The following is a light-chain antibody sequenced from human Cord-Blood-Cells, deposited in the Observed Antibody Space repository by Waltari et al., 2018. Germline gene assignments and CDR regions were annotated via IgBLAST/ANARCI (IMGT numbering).Light chain of an antibody. CDR2: GNS. CDR3: QSYDSSLSGSYV. J-gene: IGLJ1*01. CDR1: SSNIGAGYD. V-gene: IGLV1-40*01. Sequence: QSVLTQPPSVSGAPRQRFTISCTGSSSNIGAGYDVHWYQQLPGTAPKLLIYGNSNRPSGVPDRFSGSKSGTSASLAITGLQAEDEADYYCQSYDSSLSGSYVFGTGTKVTVL.